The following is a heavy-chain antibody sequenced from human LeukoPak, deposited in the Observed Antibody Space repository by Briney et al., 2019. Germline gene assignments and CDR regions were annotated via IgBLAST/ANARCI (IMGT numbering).Heavy chain of an antibody. CDR1: GFTFSDYW. D-gene: IGHD1-26*01. CDR3: ARVVVGATTHFDY. Sequence: SGGYLRLSCAASGFTFSDYWMHWVRQAPGNGLEWGSVIYSGGSTYYADSVKGRFTISRDNSKNTLYLQMNSLRAEDTAVYYCARVVVGATTHFDYWGQGTLVTVSS. J-gene: IGHJ4*02. V-gene: IGHV3-53*01. CDR2: IYSGGST.